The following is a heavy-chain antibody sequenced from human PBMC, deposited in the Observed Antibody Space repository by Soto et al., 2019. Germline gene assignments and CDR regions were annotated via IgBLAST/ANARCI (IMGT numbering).Heavy chain of an antibody. V-gene: IGHV3-33*01. CDR2: IWYDGSNE. J-gene: IGHJ6*02. Sequence: QVPLVESGGGVVQPGRSLRLSCAASGFSFSSYGMHWVRQAPGKGPEWVAVIWYDGSNEYYGDSVKGRFTISRDNSKNTLYLQMNSLRAEDTAVYYCARSGDYDYYYAMDVWGQGTTVTVSS. D-gene: IGHD4-17*01. CDR3: ARSGDYDYYYAMDV. CDR1: GFSFSSYG.